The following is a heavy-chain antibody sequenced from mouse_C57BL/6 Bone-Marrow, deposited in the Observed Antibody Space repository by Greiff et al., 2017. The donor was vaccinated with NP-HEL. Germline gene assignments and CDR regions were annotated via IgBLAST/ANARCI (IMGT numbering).Heavy chain of an antibody. Sequence: QVQLQQPGAELVRPGTSVKLSCKASGYTFTSYWMHWVKQRPGQGLEWIGVIDPSDSYTNYNPKFKGKATLTVDTSSSTAYMQLSSLTSEDSAVCSCERVSTMVKWFAYWGQGTLVTVSA. CDR3: ERVSTMVKWFAY. CDR1: GYTFTSYW. CDR2: IDPSDSYT. J-gene: IGHJ3*01. V-gene: IGHV1-59*01. D-gene: IGHD2-2*01.